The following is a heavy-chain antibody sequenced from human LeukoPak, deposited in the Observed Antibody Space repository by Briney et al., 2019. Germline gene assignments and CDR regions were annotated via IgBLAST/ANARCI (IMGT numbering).Heavy chain of an antibody. J-gene: IGHJ4*02. V-gene: IGHV1-2*04. D-gene: IGHD5-18*01. Sequence: GASVKVSCKASGYTFTGYYMHWVRQAPGQGLEWMGWINPNSGGTNYAQKFQGWVTMTRDTSISTAYMELSRLRSDDTAVYYCARAGEGWLQPVPGDYWGQGTLVTVSS. CDR3: ARAGEGWLQPVPGDY. CDR1: GYTFTGYY. CDR2: INPNSGGT.